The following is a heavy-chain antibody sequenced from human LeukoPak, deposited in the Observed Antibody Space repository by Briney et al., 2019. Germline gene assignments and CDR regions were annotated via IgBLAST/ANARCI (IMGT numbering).Heavy chain of an antibody. CDR3: ASGYYDSSALDI. J-gene: IGHJ3*02. D-gene: IGHD3-22*01. Sequence: SETLSLTCTVSGGSISSYYWSWIRQPAGKGLEWIGRIYTSGSTNYNPSLKSRVTMSVDTSKNQFSLKLSSVTAADTAVYYCASGYYDSSALDIWGQGTMVTVSS. V-gene: IGHV4-4*07. CDR2: IYTSGST. CDR1: GGSISSYY.